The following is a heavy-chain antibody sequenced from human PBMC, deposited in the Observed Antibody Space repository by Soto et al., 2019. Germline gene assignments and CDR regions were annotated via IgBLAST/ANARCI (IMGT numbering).Heavy chain of an antibody. CDR3: ARDIDFGY. CDR1: GDSVSSNRAG. CDR2: TYYRSKWYN. Sequence: TRSLTCAISGDSVSSNRAGWDWIRQSPSRGLEWLGRTYYRSKWYNEYAVSVKSRITINPETSRNQISLQLNSVTPEDTAVYYCARDIDFGYWGRGTQVTVSS. V-gene: IGHV6-1*01. D-gene: IGHD3-3*01. J-gene: IGHJ4*02.